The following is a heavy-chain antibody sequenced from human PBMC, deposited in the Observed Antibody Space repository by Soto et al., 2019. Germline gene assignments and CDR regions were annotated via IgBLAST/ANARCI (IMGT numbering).Heavy chain of an antibody. CDR1: GFTFSDHS. J-gene: IGHJ4*02. D-gene: IGHD3-10*01. Sequence: EVQLVESGGGLVQPGGSLRLSCAASGFTFSDHSMDWVRQAPGKGLEWVGRSKNKADSYTTEYAASVKGRFTISRDGSKHSLFLQMNSLKTEDTAVYYCTVWGSGNDFGAAWGQGILVTVSS. V-gene: IGHV3-72*01. CDR2: SKNKADSYTT. CDR3: TVWGSGNDFGAA.